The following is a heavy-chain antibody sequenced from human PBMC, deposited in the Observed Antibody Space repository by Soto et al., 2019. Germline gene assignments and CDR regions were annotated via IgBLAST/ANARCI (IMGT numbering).Heavy chain of an antibody. D-gene: IGHD5-12*01. V-gene: IGHV4-4*02. J-gene: IGHJ5*02. Sequence: QIQLQGSGPGLVKPSGTLSLTCAVSDDSISSSNWWSWVRQPPGRRLGWIGEIFPSGSTNYNPSLMSRVTISIDKSKNQFSLNLFSVTAADTAVYYCARRATAELPSNWFDPWGQGTLVIVSS. CDR2: IFPSGST. CDR1: DDSISSSNW. CDR3: ARRATAELPSNWFDP.